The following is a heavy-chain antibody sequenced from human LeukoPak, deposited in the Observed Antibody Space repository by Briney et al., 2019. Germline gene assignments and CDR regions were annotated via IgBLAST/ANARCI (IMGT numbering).Heavy chain of an antibody. CDR3: ARSHMVRGIDY. CDR1: GGSISGYY. J-gene: IGHJ4*02. V-gene: IGHV4-59*08. D-gene: IGHD3-10*01. Sequence: SETLSLNCTVSGGSISGYYWSWIRQPPGKGLEWIGYIYYSGSTNYNPSLKSRVSISVDTSKNQFSLKLSSVTAADTAVYYCARSHMVRGIDYWGQGTLVTVSS. CDR2: IYYSGST.